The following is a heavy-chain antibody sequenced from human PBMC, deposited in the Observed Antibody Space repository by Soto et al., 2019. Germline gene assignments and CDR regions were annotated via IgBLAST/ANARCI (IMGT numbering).Heavy chain of an antibody. D-gene: IGHD7-27*01. V-gene: IGHV3-74*01. CDR3: ASSLLTPFDY. CDR1: GFTFSSYW. Sequence: EVQLVESGGGLVQPGGSLRLSCAASGFTFSSYWMHWVRQAPGKGLVWVSRINSDGSSTSYADSVKGRFTXSXXXXXXXXXXXXNSLRAEDTAVYYCASSLLTPFDYWGQGTLVTVSS. CDR2: INSDGSST. J-gene: IGHJ4*02.